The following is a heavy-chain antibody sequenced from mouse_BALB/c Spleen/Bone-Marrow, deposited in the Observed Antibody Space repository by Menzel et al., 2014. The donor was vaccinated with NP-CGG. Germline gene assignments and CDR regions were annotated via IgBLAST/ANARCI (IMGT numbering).Heavy chain of an antibody. CDR2: ISNGGGST. Sequence: EVKLMESGGGLVQPGGSLKLSCAASGFTFSSYTMSWVRQTPEKRLEWVAYISNGGGSTYYPDTVKGRFTISRDNAKNTLYLQMSSLKSEDTAMYYCARHHGXXLXYAMDYWGQGTSVTVSS. V-gene: IGHV5-12-2*01. CDR1: GFTFSSYT. CDR3: ARHHGXXLXYAMDY. J-gene: IGHJ4*01. D-gene: IGHD2-1*01.